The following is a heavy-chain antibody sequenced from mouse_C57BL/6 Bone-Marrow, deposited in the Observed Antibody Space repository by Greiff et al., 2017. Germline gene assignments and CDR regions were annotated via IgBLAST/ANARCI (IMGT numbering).Heavy chain of an antibody. CDR3: TTGDYYGSRGGNYFDY. CDR2: IDPEDGDT. V-gene: IGHV14-1*01. D-gene: IGHD1-1*01. Sequence: VQLQQSGAELVRPGASVKLSCTASGFNIKDYYMHWVKQRPEQGLEWIGRIDPEDGDTEYAPKFQGKATMTADTSSNTAYLQLSSLTSEDTAVYYCTTGDYYGSRGGNYFDYWGQGTTLTVSS. J-gene: IGHJ2*01. CDR1: GFNIKDYY.